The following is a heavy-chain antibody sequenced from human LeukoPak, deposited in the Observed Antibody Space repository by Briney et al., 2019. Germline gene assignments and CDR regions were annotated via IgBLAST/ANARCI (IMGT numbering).Heavy chain of an antibody. J-gene: IGHJ4*02. CDR2: IIPIFGTA. V-gene: IGHV1-69*05. CDR3: ASGVGAYYYDSSGSLFDH. Sequence: SVKVSCKASGGTFSSYAISWVLQAPGQGLEWMGRIIPIFGTANYAQKFQGRVTITTDESTSTAYMELSSLRSEDTAVYYCASGVGAYYYDSSGSLFDHWGQGTLVTVSS. D-gene: IGHD3-22*01. CDR1: GGTFSSYA.